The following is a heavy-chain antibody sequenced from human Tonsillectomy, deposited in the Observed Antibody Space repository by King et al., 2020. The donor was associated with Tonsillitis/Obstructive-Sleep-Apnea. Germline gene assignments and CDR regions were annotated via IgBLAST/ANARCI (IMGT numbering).Heavy chain of an antibody. CDR3: ARVIAAQYAFDI. Sequence: VQLQESGPGLVKPSETLSLTCTVSGGSISSYYWSWIRQPPGKGLEWIGYIYYSGSTNYNPYLKSRVTISVDTSKNQFSLKLSSVTAADTAVYYCARVIAAQYAFDIWGQGTMVTVSS. V-gene: IGHV4-59*01. J-gene: IGHJ3*02. CDR1: GGSISSYY. D-gene: IGHD6-13*01. CDR2: IYYSGST.